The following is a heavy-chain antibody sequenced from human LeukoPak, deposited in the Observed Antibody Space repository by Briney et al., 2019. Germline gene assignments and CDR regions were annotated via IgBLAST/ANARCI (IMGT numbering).Heavy chain of an antibody. D-gene: IGHD3-22*01. V-gene: IGHV3-30*02. CDR3: ARDFDDINGDYYYIPDF. J-gene: IGHJ4*02. CDR1: GFKLSRNG. CDR2: MRYDATKA. Sequence: PGGSLRLSCVASGFKLSRNGMHWVRQAPGKGLEWVAFMRYDATKAFYGDSVRGRFTISRDDSKTTLYLQMNNLRHEDSAAYFCARDFDDINGDYYYIPDFWGQGVLVTVSS.